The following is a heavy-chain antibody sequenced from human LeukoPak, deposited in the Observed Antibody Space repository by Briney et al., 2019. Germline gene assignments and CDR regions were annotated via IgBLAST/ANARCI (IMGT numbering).Heavy chain of an antibody. CDR2: IYYTGST. CDR3: NAAAMLDYYQYMDV. V-gene: IGHV4-59*01. CDR1: GGSITSNY. Sequence: SETLSLTCTVSGGSITSNYWSWIRQPPGKGLEYIGYIYYTGSTNYNPSLKSRVTISVDTSKNQFSLKMRFLTAADTAVYYCNAAAMLDYYQYMDVWGKGTTVTVSS. D-gene: IGHD2-2*01. J-gene: IGHJ6*03.